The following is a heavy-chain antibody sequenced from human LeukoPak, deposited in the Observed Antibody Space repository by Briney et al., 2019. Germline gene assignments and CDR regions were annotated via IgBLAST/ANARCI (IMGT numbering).Heavy chain of an antibody. Sequence: GGSLRLSCAASGFIFRNYGMHWVRQAPGKGLEWVAVIWSDGSNKYYGDSVKGRFTISRDNAKNSLYLQMHSLRAEDTAIYYCSRRFDSWGQGTLVTVSS. CDR2: IWSDGSNK. CDR3: SRRFDS. CDR1: GFIFRNYG. J-gene: IGHJ4*02. V-gene: IGHV3-33*03.